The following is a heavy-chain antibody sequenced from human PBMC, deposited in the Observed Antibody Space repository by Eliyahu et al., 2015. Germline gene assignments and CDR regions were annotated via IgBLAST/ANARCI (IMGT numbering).Heavy chain of an antibody. Sequence: EVQLVXSGGGLVQPGRSLRLSCTAXGFXFGXXAMSWVRQAPGKGLEWVGFIRSKAYGGTTEYAASVKGRFTISRDDSKSIAYLQMNSLKTEDTAVYYCTRGLSVAGTGARYWGQGTLVTVSS. V-gene: IGHV3-49*04. J-gene: IGHJ4*02. CDR2: IRSKAYGGTT. CDR1: GFXFGXXA. D-gene: IGHD6-19*01. CDR3: TRGLSVAGTGARY.